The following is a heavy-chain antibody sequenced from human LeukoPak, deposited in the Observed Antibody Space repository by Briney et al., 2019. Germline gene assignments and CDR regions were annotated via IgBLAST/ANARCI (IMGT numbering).Heavy chain of an antibody. CDR1: GFTFSDAW. CDR3: IRFWFGY. CDR2: IKSKIDGGTI. V-gene: IGHV3-15*07. J-gene: IGHJ4*02. D-gene: IGHD3-3*01. Sequence: PGGSLRLSCAASGFTFSDAWMSWVRQAPGKGLEWVGRIKSKIDGGTIDYAAPVKGRFTISRDDSKNTLYLQMNSLQTEDTAVYYCIRFWFGYWGQGTLVTVSS.